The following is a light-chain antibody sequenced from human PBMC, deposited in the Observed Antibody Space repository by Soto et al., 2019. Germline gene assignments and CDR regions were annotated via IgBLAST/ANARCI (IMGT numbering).Light chain of an antibody. CDR1: SSDVGGYSY. J-gene: IGLJ2*01. V-gene: IGLV2-8*01. Sequence: QSALTQPPSASGSPGQSVTISCTGASSDVGGYSYVSWYQQHPGKAPKLMIYEVSKRPSGVPDRFSGSKSGNTASLPVSGLQAEDEADYYCSSYGGSNNLVFGGGTQLTVL. CDR3: SSYGGSNNLV. CDR2: EVS.